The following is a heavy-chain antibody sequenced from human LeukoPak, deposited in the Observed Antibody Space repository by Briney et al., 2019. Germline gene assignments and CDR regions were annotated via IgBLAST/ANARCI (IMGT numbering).Heavy chain of an antibody. J-gene: IGHJ4*02. Sequence: SETLSLTCTVSGGSISSYYWSWIRQPPGKGLEWIGYIYTSGSTNYNPSLKSRVTISVDTSKNQFSLKLSSVTAADTAVYYCARHGRGQLGGPFDYWGQGTLVTVSS. V-gene: IGHV4-4*09. CDR1: GGSISSYY. D-gene: IGHD6-6*01. CDR2: IYTSGST. CDR3: ARHGRGQLGGPFDY.